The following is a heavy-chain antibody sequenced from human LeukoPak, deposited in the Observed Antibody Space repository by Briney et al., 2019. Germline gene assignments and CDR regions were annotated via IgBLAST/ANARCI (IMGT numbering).Heavy chain of an antibody. D-gene: IGHD3-3*01. CDR1: GGSISSNY. V-gene: IGHV4-59*12. J-gene: IGHJ4*02. Sequence: SETLSLTCTVSGGSISSNYWSWIRQPPGKGMEWIGYIYYSGSTNYNPSLKSRVTISVDTSKNQFSLKLSSVTAADTAVYYCARGGMTIFGVVIGRAFDYWGQGTLVTVSS. CDR2: IYYSGST. CDR3: ARGGMTIFGVVIGRAFDY.